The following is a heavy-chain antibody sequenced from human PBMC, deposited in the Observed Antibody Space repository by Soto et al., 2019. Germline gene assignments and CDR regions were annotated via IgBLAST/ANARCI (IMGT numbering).Heavy chain of an antibody. CDR3: AHILGIGGYYEGFDY. D-gene: IGHD1-26*01. V-gene: IGHV2-5*02. CDR2: IYWDDEK. Sequence: QITLKESGPTLVKPTQTLTLTCTFSGFSLSTSSGVGVGWIRQPPGKALEWLAFIYWDDEKRYSPSLKSRLTVTTDTSKNQVVLIVTNMDPVDTATYYCAHILGIGGYYEGFDYWGQGALVTVSS. J-gene: IGHJ4*02. CDR1: GFSLSTSSGVG.